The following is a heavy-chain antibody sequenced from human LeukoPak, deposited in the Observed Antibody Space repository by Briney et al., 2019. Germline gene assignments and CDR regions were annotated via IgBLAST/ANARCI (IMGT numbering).Heavy chain of an antibody. CDR3: AREGMIRGAFDI. CDR2: IYYSGST. D-gene: IGHD3-10*01. V-gene: IGHV4-59*01. Sequence: SETLSLTCTVSGGSISSYYWSWIRQPPGKGLEWIGYIYYSGSTNYNPSLKSRVTISVDTSKNQFSLKLSSVTAADTAVYYCAREGMIRGAFDIWGQGTMVTVSS. J-gene: IGHJ3*02. CDR1: GGSISSYY.